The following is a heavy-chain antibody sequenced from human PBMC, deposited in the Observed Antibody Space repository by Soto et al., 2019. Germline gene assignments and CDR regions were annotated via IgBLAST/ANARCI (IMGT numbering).Heavy chain of an antibody. V-gene: IGHV3-21*01. CDR3: ASPPYYFDTSGYSY. CDR2: ISSSSTYI. J-gene: IGHJ4*02. D-gene: IGHD3-22*01. CDR1: GFTFSSYT. Sequence: PGGSLRVSCAASGFTFSSYTMNWGRQAPGKGLEWVSSISSSSTYIYYADSVKGRFTISRDNAKNSLYLQMNSLRAEDTAVYYCASPPYYFDTSGYSYWGQGTLVTSPQ.